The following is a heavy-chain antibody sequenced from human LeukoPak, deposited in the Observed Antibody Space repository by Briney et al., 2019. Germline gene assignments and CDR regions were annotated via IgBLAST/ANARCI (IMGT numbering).Heavy chain of an antibody. CDR2: IYYSGST. Sequence: SETLSLTCTVSGGSFSSGSFYWSWIRQPPGKGLEWIGYIYYSGSTNYNPSLKSRVTISVDTSKNQFSLKLSSVTAADTAVYYCARGEGMNSGSYHFDYWGQGTLVTVSS. CDR3: ARGEGMNSGSYHFDY. V-gene: IGHV4-61*01. J-gene: IGHJ4*02. D-gene: IGHD1-26*01. CDR1: GGSFSSGSFY.